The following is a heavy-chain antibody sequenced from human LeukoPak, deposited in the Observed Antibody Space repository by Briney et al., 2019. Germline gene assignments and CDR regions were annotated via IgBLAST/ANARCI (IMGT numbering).Heavy chain of an antibody. CDR3: AYNIRGRVVEYYFDY. J-gene: IGHJ4*02. V-gene: IGHV1-69*01. CDR2: IIPIFGTA. D-gene: IGHD2-15*01. Sequence: GASVKVSCKASGGTFSSYAVSWVRQAPGQGLEWMGGIIPIFGTANYAQKFQGRVTITADESTSTAYMELSSLRSEDTAVYYCAYNIRGRVVEYYFDYWGQGTLVTVSS. CDR1: GGTFSSYA.